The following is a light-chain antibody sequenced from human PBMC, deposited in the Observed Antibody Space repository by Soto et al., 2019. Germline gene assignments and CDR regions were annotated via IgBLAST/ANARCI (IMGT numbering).Light chain of an antibody. V-gene: IGLV2-8*01. J-gene: IGLJ1*01. Sequence: QSALTQPPSAPGSPGQSVTISCTGTSSDVGGYKYVSWYQQYPGKAPKLMIYAVNKRPSGVPDRFSGSKSGNTASLTVSGLQAEDEADYYCSSYAGSNNYVFGTGTKSPS. CDR1: SSDVGGYKY. CDR2: AVN. CDR3: SSYAGSNNYV.